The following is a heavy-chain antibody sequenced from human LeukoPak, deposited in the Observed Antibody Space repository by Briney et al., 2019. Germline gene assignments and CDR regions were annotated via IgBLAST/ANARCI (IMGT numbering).Heavy chain of an antibody. CDR1: GFTFSGYA. CDR2: ISSSGSTI. Sequence: HPGGSLRLSCAASGFTFSGYAMSWVRQAPGKGLEWVSYISSSGSTIYYADSVKGRFTISRDNAKNSLYLQMNSLRAEDTAVYYCARDHPYCSGGSCYSGYYYDSSGPIDYWGQGTLVTVSS. D-gene: IGHD2-15*01. CDR3: ARDHPYCSGGSCYSGYYYDSSGPIDY. J-gene: IGHJ4*02. V-gene: IGHV3-48*04.